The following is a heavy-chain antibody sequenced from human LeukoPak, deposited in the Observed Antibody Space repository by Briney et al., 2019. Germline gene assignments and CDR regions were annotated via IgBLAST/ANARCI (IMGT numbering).Heavy chain of an antibody. V-gene: IGHV4-39*01. CDR1: GASISSSSYY. Sequence: SETLSLTCTVSGASISSSSYYWGWIRQPPGKGLEWIGSISYSGNTYYNPSLKSRVTMSVDTSKNQFSLKLTYVTATDPSVYYCVTEVGDGTAYDHWGQGTLVTVSS. CDR2: ISYSGNT. CDR3: VTEVGDGTAYDH. D-gene: IGHD3/OR15-3a*01. J-gene: IGHJ4*02.